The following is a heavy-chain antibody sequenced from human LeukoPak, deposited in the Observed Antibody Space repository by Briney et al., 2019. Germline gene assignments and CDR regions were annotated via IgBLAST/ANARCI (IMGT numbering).Heavy chain of an antibody. D-gene: IGHD3-22*01. CDR3: ARDGHRRYYYDSSGREDAFDI. CDR2: INPNSGGT. V-gene: IGHV1-2*02. J-gene: IGHJ3*02. CDR1: GYTFTGYY. Sequence: ALVKVSCKASGYTFTGYYMHWVRQAPGQGLEWMGWINPNSGGTNYAQRLQGRVSMTTDTSTSTAYMELKSLRSDDTAVYYCARDGHRRYYYDSSGREDAFDIWGQGTMVTVSS.